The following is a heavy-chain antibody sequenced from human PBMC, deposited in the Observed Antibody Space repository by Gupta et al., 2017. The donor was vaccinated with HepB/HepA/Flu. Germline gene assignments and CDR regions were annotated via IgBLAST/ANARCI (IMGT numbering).Heavy chain of an antibody. Sequence: QVTLKESGPALVQPTQTLTLTCTLSGVSLSTTGMRVRWIRQPPGKALEWLARIDWDDDKFYLTSLKTRLTISKHTSKNQVVLTMTNVHPADTATYYCALAATGFDPWGQGTLVTVSA. CDR3: ALAATGFDP. CDR1: GVSLSTTGMR. CDR2: IDWDDDK. V-gene: IGHV2-70*04. J-gene: IGHJ5*02. D-gene: IGHD6-25*01.